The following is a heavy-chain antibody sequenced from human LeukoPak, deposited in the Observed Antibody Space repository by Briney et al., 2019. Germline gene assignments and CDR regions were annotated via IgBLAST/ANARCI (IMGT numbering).Heavy chain of an antibody. D-gene: IGHD4-23*01. CDR3: AKDPVGRNPPYYFDY. CDR2: IIDSGGRT. CDR1: GFTFSTFA. J-gene: IGHJ4*02. V-gene: IGHV3-23*01. Sequence: PGGTLSLSCAAAGFTFSTFALKWVRQAPGKGPECVISIIDSGGRTYYADSVKGRFTISRDNSKNTLYLQMNSLRAEDTAMYYCAKDPVGRNPPYYFDYWGQGALVTVSS.